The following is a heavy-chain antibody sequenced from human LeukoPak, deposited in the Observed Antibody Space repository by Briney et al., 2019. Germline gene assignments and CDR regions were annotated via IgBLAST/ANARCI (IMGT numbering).Heavy chain of an antibody. V-gene: IGHV3-30*02. CDR3: AKGDYFGSGFDY. CDR1: GFTFSNCG. Sequence: GVSLRLSCAASGFTFSNCGLHWVRQVPGKGLEWVAFVFYDGSNQYYADSVKGLFTISRDNSKYTLYLQMNSLRVEDTAVYYCAKGDYFGSGFDYWGQGTLVIV. CDR2: VFYDGSNQ. J-gene: IGHJ4*02. D-gene: IGHD3-10*01.